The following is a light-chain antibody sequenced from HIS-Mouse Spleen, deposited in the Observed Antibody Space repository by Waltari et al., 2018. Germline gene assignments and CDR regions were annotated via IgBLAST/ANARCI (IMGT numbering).Light chain of an antibody. CDR2: GKN. Sequence: SSELTQDPAVSVALGQTVRITCQGDSLRSSYASWYQQKPGQAPVLVIYGKNNGPSGIPDRFSGSSSGNTASLTITGAQAEDEADYYCNSRDSSGNHYVFGTGTKVTVL. V-gene: IGLV3-19*01. CDR3: NSRDSSGNHYV. CDR1: SLRSSY. J-gene: IGLJ1*01.